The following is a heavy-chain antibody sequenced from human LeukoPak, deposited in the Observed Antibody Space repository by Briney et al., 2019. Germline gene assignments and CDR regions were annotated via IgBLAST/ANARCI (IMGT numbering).Heavy chain of an antibody. J-gene: IGHJ4*02. CDR2: ISSSGSTM. D-gene: IGHD6-13*01. CDR1: GFTFSDYY. V-gene: IGHV3-11*04. Sequence: GGSLRLSCAASGFTFSDYYMSWIRQAPGKGLQWVSYISSSGSTMYYADSVKGRFTISRDNAKNSLYLQMNSLRAEDTAVYYCARGGRGSSSWYYYTLDYWGQGTLVTVSS. CDR3: ARGGRGSSSWYYYTLDY.